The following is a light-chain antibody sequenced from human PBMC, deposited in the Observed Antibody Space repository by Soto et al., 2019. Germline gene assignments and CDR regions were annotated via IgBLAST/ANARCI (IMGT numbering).Light chain of an antibody. CDR1: QAVNTR. Sequence: ELVLTQSPAPLSSFPGDRVTLSCRASQAVNTRLAWYQHKPGQAPRLLIYLTSNRAAGIPARFSGSGSGTDFTLTISDVEPEDFAVYYCHQRQSWPRTFGQGTKVDIK. CDR2: LTS. V-gene: IGKV3-11*01. J-gene: IGKJ1*01. CDR3: HQRQSWPRT.